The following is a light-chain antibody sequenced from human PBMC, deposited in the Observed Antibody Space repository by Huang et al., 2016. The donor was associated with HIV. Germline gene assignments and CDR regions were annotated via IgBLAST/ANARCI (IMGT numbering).Light chain of an antibody. V-gene: IGKV1-5*03. Sequence: DIQMTQSPSTLSAYVGDRVTITCRASQSISSWLAWYQQKPGKAPNLLIYKASFLQTGVPSRFSGSGSGTDFTLTINNLQPDDFATYYCQQYNTYSTWTFGQGTKVEMK. J-gene: IGKJ1*01. CDR3: QQYNTYSTWT. CDR1: QSISSW. CDR2: KAS.